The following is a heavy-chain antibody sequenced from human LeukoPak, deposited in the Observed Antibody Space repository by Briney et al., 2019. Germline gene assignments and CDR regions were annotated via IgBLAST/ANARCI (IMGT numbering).Heavy chain of an antibody. CDR2: IYYSGST. V-gene: IGHV4-59*08. D-gene: IGHD1-1*01. CDR1: GGSISSYY. Sequence: SETLSLTCTVSGGSISSYYWSWIRQPPGKGLEWIGYIYYSGSTNYNPSLKSRVTISVDTSKNQFSLKLSSVTAADTAVYYCAGGYPSPDYWGQGTLVTVS. CDR3: AGGYPSPDY. J-gene: IGHJ4*02.